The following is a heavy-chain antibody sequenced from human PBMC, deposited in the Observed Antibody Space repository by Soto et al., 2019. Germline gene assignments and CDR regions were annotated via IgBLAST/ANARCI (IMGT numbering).Heavy chain of an antibody. V-gene: IGHV1-69*12. CDR1: GATLTGKA. D-gene: IGHD6-13*01. Sequence: QVQLVQSGAEVKNPGPSVKVSCRASGATLTGKAISWVRQAPGQGLGWMGGIIPIFGTANYAQKFQGRVTITADESTSTAYMELSSLRSEDTAVYYCAREKAAAGMGGVDYWGQGTLVTVSS. J-gene: IGHJ4*02. CDR3: AREKAAAGMGGVDY. CDR2: IIPIFGTA.